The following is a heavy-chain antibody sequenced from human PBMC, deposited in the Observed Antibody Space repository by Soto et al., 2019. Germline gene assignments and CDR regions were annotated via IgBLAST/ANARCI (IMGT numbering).Heavy chain of an antibody. CDR3: ARVEEPYYYGSGSYYIPIDP. CDR1: GYTFTSYG. CDR2: ISAYNGNT. Sequence: AASVKVSCKASGYTFTSYGISWVRQAPGQGLEWMGWISAYNGNTNYAQKLQGRVTMTTDTSTSTAYMELRSLRSDDTAVYYCARVEEPYYYGSGSYYIPIDPWGQGTLVTVSS. J-gene: IGHJ5*02. V-gene: IGHV1-18*04. D-gene: IGHD3-10*01.